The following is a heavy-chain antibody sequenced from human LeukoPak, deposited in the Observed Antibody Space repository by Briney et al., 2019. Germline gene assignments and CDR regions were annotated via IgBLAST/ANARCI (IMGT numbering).Heavy chain of an antibody. V-gene: IGHV4-34*01. D-gene: IGHD3-9*01. CDR3: ARVLTGYFGRFDF. CDR1: GGSFSGYY. CDR2: INHSGST. Sequence: SETLSLTCAVYGGSFSGYYWSWIRQPPGKGLEWIGEINHSGSTNYNPSLKSRVTISVDTSKNQFPLKLSSVTAADTAVYYCARVLTGYFGRFDFWGQGTLVTVSS. J-gene: IGHJ4*02.